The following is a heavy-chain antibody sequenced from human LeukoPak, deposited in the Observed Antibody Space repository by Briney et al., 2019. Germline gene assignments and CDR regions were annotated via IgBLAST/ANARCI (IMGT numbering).Heavy chain of an antibody. Sequence: GRSLRLSCAASGFTFDDYAMHWVRQAPGKGLEWVSGISWNSGSIGYADSVKGRFTISRDNAKNSLYLQMNSLRAEDTAVYYCARVRYSYGYNFDYWGQGTLVTVSS. CDR3: ARVRYSYGYNFDY. D-gene: IGHD5-18*01. J-gene: IGHJ4*02. CDR2: ISWNSGSI. CDR1: GFTFDDYA. V-gene: IGHV3-9*01.